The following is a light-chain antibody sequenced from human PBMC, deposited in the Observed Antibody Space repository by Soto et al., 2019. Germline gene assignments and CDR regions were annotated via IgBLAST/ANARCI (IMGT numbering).Light chain of an antibody. CDR3: QQYNNWPPT. CDR2: GAS. V-gene: IGKV3-15*01. Sequence: EILMTQSPDTLSVSPGERVTLSCRASRTVSNRLAWYQHKPGQAPRLLISGASTRATGIPARFSGSGSGTEFTLTISSLQSEDSAVFYCQQYNNWPPTFGQGTRLEIK. J-gene: IGKJ5*01. CDR1: RTVSNR.